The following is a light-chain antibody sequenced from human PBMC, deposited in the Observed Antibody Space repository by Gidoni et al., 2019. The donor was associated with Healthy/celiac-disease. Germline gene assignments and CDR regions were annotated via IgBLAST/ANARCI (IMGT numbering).Light chain of an antibody. Sequence: SYVLTQPPSGSVAPGPTARITRGGNNIGSKSVHWYQQKPGQAPVLVVYDDSDRPSGIPERFSGSNSGNTATLTISRVEAGDEADYYCQVWDSSSDLVVFGGGTKLTVL. CDR2: DDS. CDR1: NIGSKS. CDR3: QVWDSSSDLVV. J-gene: IGLJ2*01. V-gene: IGLV3-21*02.